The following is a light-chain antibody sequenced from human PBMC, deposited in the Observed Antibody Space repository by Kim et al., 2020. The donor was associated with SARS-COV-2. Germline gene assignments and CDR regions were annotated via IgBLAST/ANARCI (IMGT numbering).Light chain of an antibody. V-gene: IGKV1-5*01. J-gene: IGKJ2*01. CDR1: QSISSG. CDR3: QQYNTYYT. CDR2: DAY. Sequence: LSAAVGYRVSITCRASQSISSGLAWYQQKPGKAPKLLIYDAYSLESGVPSRFSGSGSGTEFTLTISSLQPDDFATYYCQQYNTYYTFGQGTKLEI.